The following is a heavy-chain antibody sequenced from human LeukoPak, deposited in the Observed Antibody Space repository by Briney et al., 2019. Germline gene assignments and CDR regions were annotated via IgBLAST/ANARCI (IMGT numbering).Heavy chain of an antibody. CDR2: IWHDGSVE. V-gene: IGHV3-33*01. J-gene: IGHJ6*03. CDR1: GFMFSRLG. CDR3: AREGDQFRGYLDA. Sequence: GGSLRLSCTASGFMFSRLGMQWVRQAPGEGLEWVAMIWHDGSVEEYADSVKGRFTISRDNSQNTLYLQMNSLRDDDTAVYYCAREGDQFRGYLDAWGKGTTVTVSS. D-gene: IGHD3-16*01.